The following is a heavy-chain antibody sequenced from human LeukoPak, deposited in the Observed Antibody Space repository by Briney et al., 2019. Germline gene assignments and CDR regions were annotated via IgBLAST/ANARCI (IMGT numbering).Heavy chain of an antibody. V-gene: IGHV5-51*01. CDR1: GYTFTTSW. Sequence: GESLKISCKGSGYTFTTSWIGWVRQMPGKGLEWMGVNYPGDSDTRYSPSFEGQVTISADKSISTAYLQWSSLKASDTAMYYCARRVFGSHVDYWGQGTLVTVSS. J-gene: IGHJ4*02. D-gene: IGHD3-10*01. CDR2: NYPGDSDT. CDR3: ARRVFGSHVDY.